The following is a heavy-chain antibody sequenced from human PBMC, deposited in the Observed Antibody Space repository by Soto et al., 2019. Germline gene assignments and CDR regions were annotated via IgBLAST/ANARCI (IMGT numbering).Heavy chain of an antibody. CDR3: TRDSGTYKLYYFDY. V-gene: IGHV3-21*01. Sequence: GGSLILSCVASGFTFTSYTIHWVRQAPGKGLEWVSSVNSPSSYKYYADSVQGRFTISRDNAKNSVFLQMKSLRADDTAVYFCTRDSGTYKLYYFDYWGQGTLVTVS. CDR2: VNSPSSYK. CDR1: GFTFTSYT. J-gene: IGHJ4*02. D-gene: IGHD1-26*01.